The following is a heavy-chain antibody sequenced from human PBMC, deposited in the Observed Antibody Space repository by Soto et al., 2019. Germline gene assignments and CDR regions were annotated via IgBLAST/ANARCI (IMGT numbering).Heavy chain of an antibody. CDR2: ISAYNGNT. CDR3: ARDQGGELPYYYYGMDV. V-gene: IGHV1-18*04. J-gene: IGHJ6*02. CDR1: GYTFTSYG. D-gene: IGHD1-7*01. Sequence: ASGKVSCNASGYTFTSYGTSWVRQAPGQGLEWMGWISAYNGNTNYAQKLQGRVTMTTDTSTSTAYMELRSLRSDDTAVYYCARDQGGELPYYYYGMDVWGQGTTVTVSS.